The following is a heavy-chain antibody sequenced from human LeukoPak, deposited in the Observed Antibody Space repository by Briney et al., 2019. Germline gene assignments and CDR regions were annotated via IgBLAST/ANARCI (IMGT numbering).Heavy chain of an antibody. CDR2: ISGSGVST. J-gene: IGHJ4*02. D-gene: IGHD2-2*01. CDR1: GFTFSTYA. CDR3: AKDWGMGDQLLRIDY. Sequence: GGSLRLSCTASGFTFSTYAMNWVRQAPGKGLEWVSGISGSGVSTYYADSVKGRFTIPRDNYNNTLYLQMSSLGAEDTAVYYCAKDWGMGDQLLRIDYWGQGTLVTVSS. V-gene: IGHV3-23*01.